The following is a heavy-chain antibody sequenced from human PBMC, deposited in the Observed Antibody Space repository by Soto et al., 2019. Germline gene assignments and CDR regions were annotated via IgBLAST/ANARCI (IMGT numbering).Heavy chain of an antibody. J-gene: IGHJ6*02. Sequence: ASVKVSCKASGYTFTSYYMHWVRQAPGQGLVWMGIINPSGGSTSYAQKFQGRVTMTRDTSTSTVYMELSSLRSEDTAVYYCSLLGGSYYYDSSGYSQHYYYYYGMDVWGQGTTVTVSS. D-gene: IGHD3-22*01. CDR3: SLLGGSYYYDSSGYSQHYYYYYGMDV. V-gene: IGHV1-46*03. CDR2: INPSGGST. CDR1: GYTFTSYY.